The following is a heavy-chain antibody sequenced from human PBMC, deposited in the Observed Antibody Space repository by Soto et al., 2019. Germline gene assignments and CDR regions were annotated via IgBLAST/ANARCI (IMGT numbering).Heavy chain of an antibody. CDR2: ISGTGGNT. CDR3: VKAVYLLDFDY. CDR1: GFTFIIYA. V-gene: IGHV3-23*01. D-gene: IGHD1-20*01. Sequence: PGGAVRLYCGASGFTFIIYAMTWVRQAPGKGLEWVSTISGTGGNTYYADSVKGRFTISRDNSKNTVYLQMNSLRAEDTAVYYCVKAVYLLDFDYWGQGTLVTVSS. J-gene: IGHJ4*02.